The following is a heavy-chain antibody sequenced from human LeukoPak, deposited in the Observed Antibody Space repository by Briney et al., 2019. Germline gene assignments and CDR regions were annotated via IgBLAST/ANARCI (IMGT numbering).Heavy chain of an antibody. Sequence: GGSLRLSCAASGFTFDDYGMSWVRQAPGKGLEWVSGINWNGGSTGYADSVKGRFTISRDDSKSTLFLQINSLRAEDTAVYYCAKDGLSSSGMDYWGQGTLVTVSS. V-gene: IGHV3-20*04. CDR2: INWNGGST. CDR1: GFTFDDYG. D-gene: IGHD3-22*01. J-gene: IGHJ4*02. CDR3: AKDGLSSSGMDY.